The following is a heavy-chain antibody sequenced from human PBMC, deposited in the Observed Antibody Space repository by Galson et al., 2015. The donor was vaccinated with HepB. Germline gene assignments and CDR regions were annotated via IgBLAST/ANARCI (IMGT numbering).Heavy chain of an antibody. V-gene: IGHV4-59*01. CDR1: GGSISSYY. J-gene: IGHJ3*02. CDR2: IYYSGST. CDR3: ARGGPLWVDDAFDI. Sequence: SETLSLTCTVSGGSISSYYWSWIRQPPGKGLEWIGYIYYSGSTNYNPSLKSRVTISVDTSKNQFSLKLSSVTAADTAVYYCARGGPLWVDDAFDIWGQGTMVTVSS. D-gene: IGHD1-26*01.